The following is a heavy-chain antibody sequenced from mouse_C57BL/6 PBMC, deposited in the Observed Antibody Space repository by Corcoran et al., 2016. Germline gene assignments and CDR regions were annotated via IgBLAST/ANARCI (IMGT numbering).Heavy chain of an antibody. CDR3: ASFDYGAY. CDR2: ISYDGSN. Sequence: DVQLQESGPGLVKPSQSLSLTCSVTGYSITRGYYWNWIRQFPGNKLEWMGYISYDGSNNYNPSLKNRISITRDTSKNQFFLKLNSVTTEDTATYYCASFDYGAYCGQGTLVTVSA. CDR1: GYSITRGYY. V-gene: IGHV3-6*01. D-gene: IGHD2-4*01. J-gene: IGHJ3*01.